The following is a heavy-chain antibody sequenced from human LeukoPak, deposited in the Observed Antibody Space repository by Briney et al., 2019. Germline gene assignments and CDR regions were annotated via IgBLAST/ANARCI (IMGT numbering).Heavy chain of an antibody. V-gene: IGHV4-34*01. CDR2: INHSGST. D-gene: IGHD3-10*01. J-gene: IGHJ4*02. CDR1: GGSFSGYY. CDR3: ARLGRFLRVDYFDY. Sequence: SETLSLICAVYGGSFSGYYWSWIRQPPGKGLEWIGEINHSGSTNYNPSLKSRVTISADTSKNQFSLKLSSVTADDTAVYYCARLGRFLRVDYFDYWGQGSLVTVSS.